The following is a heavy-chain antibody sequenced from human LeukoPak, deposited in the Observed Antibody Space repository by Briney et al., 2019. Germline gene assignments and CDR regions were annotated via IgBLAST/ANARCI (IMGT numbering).Heavy chain of an antibody. CDR1: GGSISSGGYY. J-gene: IGHJ2*01. D-gene: IGHD3-22*01. CDR3: ARGGRGVQYYYDSTGHFDL. V-gene: IGHV4-61*02. Sequence: SETLSLTCTVSGGSISSGGYYWRWIRQPAGRGLDWIVRIYISGSTNDNPALKSRLTLTVDTSNNQFSLKLSAVTAADTAGYYCARGGRGVQYYYDSTGHFDLWVRGTLVTVCS. CDR2: IYISGST.